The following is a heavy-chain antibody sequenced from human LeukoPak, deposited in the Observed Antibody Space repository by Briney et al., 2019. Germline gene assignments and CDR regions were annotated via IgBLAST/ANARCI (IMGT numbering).Heavy chain of an antibody. D-gene: IGHD6-6*01. J-gene: IGHJ4*02. Sequence: GGSLRLSCAASGFTFSSYGMPWVRQAPGKGLEWVAVIWYDGSKKYYADSVKGRFTISRDNSKNTLYLQMNSLRVEDTAVYYCAREESSSSGTIDYWGQGTLVTVSS. CDR3: AREESSSSGTIDY. CDR2: IWYDGSKK. CDR1: GFTFSSYG. V-gene: IGHV3-33*01.